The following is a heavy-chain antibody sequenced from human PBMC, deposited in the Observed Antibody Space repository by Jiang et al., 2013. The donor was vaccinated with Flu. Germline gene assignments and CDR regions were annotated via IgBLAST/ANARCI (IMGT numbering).Heavy chain of an antibody. V-gene: IGHV4-39*01. Sequence: EWIGSIYYSGSTYYNPSLKSRVTISVDTSKNQFSLKLSSVTAADTAVYYCARLSCSSTSCYADYYYGMDVWGQGTTVTVSS. J-gene: IGHJ6*02. D-gene: IGHD2-2*01. CDR2: IYYSGST. CDR3: ARLSCSSTSCYADYYYGMDV.